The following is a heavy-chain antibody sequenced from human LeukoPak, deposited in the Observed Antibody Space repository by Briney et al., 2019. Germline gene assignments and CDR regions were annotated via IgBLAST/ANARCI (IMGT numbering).Heavy chain of an antibody. CDR3: ARVEYGNLGHY. Sequence: NSSETLSLTCTVSGGSISSSRDYWAWIRQPPRKGLEWIANIYYSGSTYYSPSLKSRVTISVDTSKNQLSLKLSSVTAADTAVYYCARVEYGNLGHYWGQGTLVTVSS. CDR1: GGSISSSRDY. D-gene: IGHD1-14*01. CDR2: IYYSGST. J-gene: IGHJ4*02. V-gene: IGHV4-39*01.